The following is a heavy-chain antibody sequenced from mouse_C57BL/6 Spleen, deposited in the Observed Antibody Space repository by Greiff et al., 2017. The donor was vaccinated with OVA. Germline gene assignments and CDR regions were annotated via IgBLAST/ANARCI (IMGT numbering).Heavy chain of an antibody. J-gene: IGHJ3*01. CDR3: AAQASFAY. V-gene: IGHV1-50*01. Sequence: VQLQQSGAELVKPGASVKLSCKASGYTFTSYWMQWVKQRPGQGLEWIGEIDPSDSYTNYNQKFKGKATLTVDTSSSTAYMQLSSLTSEDSAVYYCAAQASFAYWGQGTLVTVSA. CDR1: GYTFTSYW. CDR2: IDPSDSYT. D-gene: IGHD3-2*02.